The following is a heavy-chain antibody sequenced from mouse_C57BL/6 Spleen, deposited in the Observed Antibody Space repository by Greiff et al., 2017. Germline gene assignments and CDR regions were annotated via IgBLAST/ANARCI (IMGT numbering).Heavy chain of an antibody. CDR2: IYPGDGDT. Sequence: VHLVESGPELVKPGASVKISCKASGYAFSSSWMNWVKQRPGKGLEWIGRIYPGDGDTNYNGKFKGKATLTADKSSSTAYMQLSSLTSEDSAVYFCARDYYGNYRDFDYWGQGTTLTVSS. V-gene: IGHV1-82*01. D-gene: IGHD2-1*01. CDR3: ARDYYGNYRDFDY. J-gene: IGHJ2*01. CDR1: GYAFSSSW.